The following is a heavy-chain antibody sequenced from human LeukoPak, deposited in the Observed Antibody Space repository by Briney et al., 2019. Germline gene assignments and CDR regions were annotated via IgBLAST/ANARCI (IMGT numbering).Heavy chain of an antibody. Sequence: PGGSLRLSCAASGFTFSSYAMSWVRQAPGKGLEWVSAISGSGGSTYYADSVKGRFTISRDNSKNTLYLQMNSPRAEDTAVYYCAKGGDCSSTSCYPGYFDYWGQGTLVTVSS. J-gene: IGHJ4*02. V-gene: IGHV3-23*01. D-gene: IGHD2-2*01. CDR3: AKGGDCSSTSCYPGYFDY. CDR1: GFTFSSYA. CDR2: ISGSGGST.